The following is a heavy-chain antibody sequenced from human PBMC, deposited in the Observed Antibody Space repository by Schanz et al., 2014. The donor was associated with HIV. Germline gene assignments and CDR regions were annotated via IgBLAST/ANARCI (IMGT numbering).Heavy chain of an antibody. CDR1: GGSFSNYA. CDR3: AREPSFSGLDV. J-gene: IGHJ6*02. D-gene: IGHD6-6*01. Sequence: QVQLVQSGAEVKKPGSSVKVSCKASGGSFSNYAISWVRQAPGQGLEWMGWFNPNSGGRIYPQKFEGRVTMTRDTSISTAYMELSSLRYDDTAVYYCAREPSFSGLDVWGQGTTVIVSS. CDR2: FNPNSGGR. V-gene: IGHV1-2*02.